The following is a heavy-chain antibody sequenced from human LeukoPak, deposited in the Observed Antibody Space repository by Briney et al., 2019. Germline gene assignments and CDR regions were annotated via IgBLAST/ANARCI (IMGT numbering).Heavy chain of an antibody. D-gene: IGHD6-13*01. CDR2: IYHSGST. CDR3: ASCGIAAAGSEGFFQH. CDR1: GGSISSGGYS. J-gene: IGHJ1*01. Sequence: SETLSLTCTVSGGSISSGGYSWSWIRQPPGRGLEWIGYIYHSGSTYYNPSLKSRVTISVDRSKNQFSLKLSSVTAADTAVYYCASCGIAAAGSEGFFQHWGQGTLVTVSS. V-gene: IGHV4-30-2*01.